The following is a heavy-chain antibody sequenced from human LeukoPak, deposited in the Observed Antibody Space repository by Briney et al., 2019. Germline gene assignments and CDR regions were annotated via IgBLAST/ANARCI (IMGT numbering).Heavy chain of an antibody. Sequence: GGSLRLSCAASGFTFSTFWMTWVRQAPGKGLEWVAVIAYDGSNKYYADSVKGRFTISRDNSKNTLYLQMNSLRAEDTAVYYCAKDRKINPFGVEAYDAFDIWGQGTMVTVSS. D-gene: IGHD3-10*01. CDR2: IAYDGSNK. V-gene: IGHV3-30*18. J-gene: IGHJ3*02. CDR1: GFTFSTFW. CDR3: AKDRKINPFGVEAYDAFDI.